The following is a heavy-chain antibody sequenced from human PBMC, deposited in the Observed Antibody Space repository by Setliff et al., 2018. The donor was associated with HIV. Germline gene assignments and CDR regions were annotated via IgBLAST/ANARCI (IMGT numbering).Heavy chain of an antibody. D-gene: IGHD3-10*01. V-gene: IGHV3-7*01. CDR1: GFRFSDYY. J-gene: IGHJ4*02. CDR3: ARETGSGSFYVY. CDR2: IKQDGSEK. Sequence: PGGSLRLSCAASGFRFSDYYMSWIRQAPGKGLEWVANIKQDGSEKYYVDSVKGRFTISRDNAKNSLYLQINSPRAEDTAMYYCARETGSGSFYVYWGQGTQVTVSS.